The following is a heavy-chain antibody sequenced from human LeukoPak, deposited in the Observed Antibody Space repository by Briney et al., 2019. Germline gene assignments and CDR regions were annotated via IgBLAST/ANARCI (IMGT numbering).Heavy chain of an antibody. CDR3: ARGRPVLQLLWGAFDI. Sequence: AGGSLRVSCAAPGFTFSRYSMNWVRQAPGKGLEWVSCISSSSSYTYYVDSVKGRFTISRDNAKNSLYLQMNSLRAEDTAVYYCARGRPVLQLLWGAFDIWGQGTMVTVYS. J-gene: IGHJ3*02. CDR2: ISSSSSYT. CDR1: GFTFSRYS. D-gene: IGHD1-7*01. V-gene: IGHV3-21*01.